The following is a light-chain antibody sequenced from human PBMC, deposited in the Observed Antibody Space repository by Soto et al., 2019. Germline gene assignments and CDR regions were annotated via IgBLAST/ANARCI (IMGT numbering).Light chain of an antibody. J-gene: IGKJ1*01. CDR2: GAS. CDR1: QSVSSN. V-gene: IGKV3-15*01. CDR3: QQYNNWPPT. Sequence: EIVMTQSPATLSVSPGERATLSCRASQSVSSNLAWYQQKPGQAPRLLIYGASTRATGIPARFSGSGSGTEFTLTISSLQSEDFAVYYCQQYNNWPPTFGQGTKLDMK.